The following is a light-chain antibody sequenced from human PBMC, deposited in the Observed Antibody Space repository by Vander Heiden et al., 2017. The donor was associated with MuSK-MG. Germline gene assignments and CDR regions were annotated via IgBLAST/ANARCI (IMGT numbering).Light chain of an antibody. V-gene: IGKV1-39*01. CDR3: QQSDSTPYT. CDR2: AAS. Sequence: DIQMTQSPSSLSASVGDRVTITCRASQSISSYLNWYQQKPGKAPKLLIYAASSFQSGVPSRFSGSGSGTDFTLTISRLQPEDFATYYCQQSDSTPYTFGQGTKMEIK. J-gene: IGKJ2*01. CDR1: QSISSY.